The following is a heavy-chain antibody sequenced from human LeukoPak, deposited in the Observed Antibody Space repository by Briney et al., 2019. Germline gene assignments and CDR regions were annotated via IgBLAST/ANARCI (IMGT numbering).Heavy chain of an antibody. D-gene: IGHD3-10*01. V-gene: IGHV1-46*01. CDR2: INPSGGST. Sequence: GASVKVSCQASGYTFTSYYMHWVRQAPGQGLEWMGIINPSGGSTSYAQKFQGRVTMTRDTSTSTVYMELSSLRSEDTAVYYSARGEGENDFDYWGQGTLVTVSS. CDR3: ARGEGENDFDY. CDR1: GYTFTSYY. J-gene: IGHJ4*02.